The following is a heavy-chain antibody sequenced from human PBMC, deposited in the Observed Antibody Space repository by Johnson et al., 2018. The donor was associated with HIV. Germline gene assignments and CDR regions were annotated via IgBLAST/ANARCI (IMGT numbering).Heavy chain of an antibody. CDR2: ISNSAITL. CDR3: ARDEDAIMIVVAGGAFDI. V-gene: IGHV3-11*01. Sequence: QVQLVESGGGLVKPGGSLKLSCATSGFTFSDYYMSWIRQAPGKGLEWLSYISNSAITLYYADSVKGRFIIARDNAKNSLYLQMNSLRAEDTALYYCARDEDAIMIVVAGGAFDIWGQGTLVSVSS. J-gene: IGHJ3*02. D-gene: IGHD3-22*01. CDR1: GFTFSDYY.